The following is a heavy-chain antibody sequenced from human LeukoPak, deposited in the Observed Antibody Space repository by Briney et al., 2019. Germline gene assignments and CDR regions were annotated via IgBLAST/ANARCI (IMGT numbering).Heavy chain of an antibody. CDR3: ARDGGRNNDY. CDR1: GFTFGSFW. D-gene: IGHD3-3*01. V-gene: IGHV3-7*01. Sequence: GGSLRLSCAASGFTFGSFWMTWYRQAPGKGLEWVANIKQDGSEKYYVDSVKGRFTISRDNAKNSLYLQMNSLRAEDTAVYYCARDGGRNNDYWGQGTLVTVSS. CDR2: IKQDGSEK. J-gene: IGHJ4*02.